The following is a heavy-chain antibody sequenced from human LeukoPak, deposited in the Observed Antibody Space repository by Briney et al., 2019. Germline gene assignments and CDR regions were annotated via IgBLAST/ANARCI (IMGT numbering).Heavy chain of an antibody. D-gene: IGHD2-8*01. V-gene: IGHV4-4*02. CDR1: GGSIRNTNW. J-gene: IGHJ4*02. CDR3: SRENGAFSPFGY. Sequence: SGTLSLTCGVSGGSIRNTNWWSWGRQPPGQGLEWIGEISLTGLTHYNPSLESRVTVSLDKSKNQLSLNLTSVTAADTAVYYCSRENGAFSPFGYWGQGTLVTVLS. CDR2: ISLTGLT.